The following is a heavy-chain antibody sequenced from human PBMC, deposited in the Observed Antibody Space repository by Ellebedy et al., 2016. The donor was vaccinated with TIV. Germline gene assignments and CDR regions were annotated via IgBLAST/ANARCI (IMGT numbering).Heavy chain of an antibody. CDR3: ARDRIAAAGTVYYFGMDV. V-gene: IGHV3-21*01. D-gene: IGHD6-13*01. CDR1: GFTLSTYN. CDR2: ISSSSSYI. J-gene: IGHJ6*02. Sequence: GESLKISXAASGFTLSTYNMNWVRQAPGKGLEWVSSISSSSSYIYYADSVKGRFTISRDNAENSLYLQMNSLRAEGTAVYYCARDRIAAAGTVYYFGMDVWGQGTTVTVSS.